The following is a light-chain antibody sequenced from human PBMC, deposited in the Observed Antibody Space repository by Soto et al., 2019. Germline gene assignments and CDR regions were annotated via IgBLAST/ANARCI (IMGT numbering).Light chain of an antibody. CDR3: QQYNSWPRT. V-gene: IGKV3-15*01. Sequence: EIVKTQSPATLSVSPGERASLSCRTSQNINSNLAWYQQKPGQAPRLLIHGASTRATSIPARFSGSGSGTDFTLTISSLQSEDFAVYYCQQYNSWPRTFGQGTKVEIK. CDR1: QNINSN. CDR2: GAS. J-gene: IGKJ1*01.